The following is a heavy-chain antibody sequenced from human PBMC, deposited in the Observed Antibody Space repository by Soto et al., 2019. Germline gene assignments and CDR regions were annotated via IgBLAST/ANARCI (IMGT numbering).Heavy chain of an antibody. J-gene: IGHJ4*02. V-gene: IGHV1-69*13. D-gene: IGHD3-22*01. CDR3: ARGGSYYDSSGYYSHYYFDY. Sequence: SVKVSCKASGYAFTSYGISWVRQAPGQGLEWMGGIIPIFGTANYAQKFQGRVTITADESTSTAYMELSSLRSEDTAVYYCARGGSYYDSSGYYSHYYFDYWGQGTLVTVSS. CDR1: GYAFTSYG. CDR2: IIPIFGTA.